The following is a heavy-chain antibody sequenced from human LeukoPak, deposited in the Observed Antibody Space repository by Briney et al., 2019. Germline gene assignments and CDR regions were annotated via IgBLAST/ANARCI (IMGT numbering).Heavy chain of an antibody. CDR3: ARPAEMATRKVYYFDY. J-gene: IGHJ4*02. V-gene: IGHV1-2*02. Sequence: ASVKVSCKASGYTFTCYYMHWVRQAPGQGLEWMGWINPNSGGTNYAQKFQGRVTMTRDTSISTAYMELSRLRSDDTAVYYCARPAEMATRKVYYFDYWGQGTLVTVS. D-gene: IGHD5-24*01. CDR1: GYTFTCYY. CDR2: INPNSGGT.